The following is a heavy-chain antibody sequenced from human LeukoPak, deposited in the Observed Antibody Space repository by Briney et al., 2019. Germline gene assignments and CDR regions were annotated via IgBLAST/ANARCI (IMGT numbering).Heavy chain of an antibody. Sequence: PSETLSLTCTVSGGSISSSSYYWGWIRQPPGKGLEWIGSIYYSGSTYYNPSLKSRVTISVDTSKNQFSLKLSSVTAADTAVYYCARQMDIDAFDIWGQGTMVTVSS. CDR3: ARQMDIDAFDI. CDR2: IYYSGST. CDR1: GGSISSSSYY. D-gene: IGHD2-2*03. V-gene: IGHV4-39*01. J-gene: IGHJ3*02.